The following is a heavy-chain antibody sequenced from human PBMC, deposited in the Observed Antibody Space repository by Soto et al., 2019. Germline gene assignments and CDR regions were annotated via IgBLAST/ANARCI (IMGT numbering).Heavy chain of an antibody. J-gene: IGHJ4*02. Sequence: SKTLSLTCTVSGGSISSGGYYWSWIRQHPGKGLEWIGYIYYSGSTYYNPSLKSRVTISVDTSKNQFSLKLSSVTAADTAVYYCARAPYYYDSSGYYQEYYFDYWGQGTLVTVSS. CDR2: IYYSGST. CDR3: ARAPYYYDSSGYYQEYYFDY. V-gene: IGHV4-31*03. D-gene: IGHD3-22*01. CDR1: GGSISSGGYY.